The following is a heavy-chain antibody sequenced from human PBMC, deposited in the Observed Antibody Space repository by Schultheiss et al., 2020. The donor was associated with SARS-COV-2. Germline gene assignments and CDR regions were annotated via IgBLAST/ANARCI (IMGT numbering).Heavy chain of an antibody. V-gene: IGHV4-34*01. Sequence: SETLSLTCAVYGGSFSGYYWSWIRQPPGKGLEWIGEINHSGSTNYNPSLKSRVTISVDTSKNQFSLKLSSVTAADTAVYYCARDASGSYPGSWFDPWGQGTLVTVSS. CDR3: ARDASGSYPGSWFDP. CDR1: GGSFSGYY. CDR2: INHSGST. J-gene: IGHJ5*02. D-gene: IGHD1-26*01.